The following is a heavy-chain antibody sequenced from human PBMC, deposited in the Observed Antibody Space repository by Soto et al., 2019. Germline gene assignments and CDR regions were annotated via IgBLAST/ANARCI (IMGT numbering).Heavy chain of an antibody. Sequence: SKTLSLTCAVYGGSFSGYYWSWIRQPPGKGLEWIGEINHSGSTNYNPSLKSRVTISVDTSKNQFSLKLSSVTAADTAVYYCARPYSNDKYNWFDPWGQGTLVTVSS. D-gene: IGHD4-4*01. J-gene: IGHJ5*02. CDR1: GGSFSGYY. CDR2: INHSGST. V-gene: IGHV4-34*01. CDR3: ARPYSNDKYNWFDP.